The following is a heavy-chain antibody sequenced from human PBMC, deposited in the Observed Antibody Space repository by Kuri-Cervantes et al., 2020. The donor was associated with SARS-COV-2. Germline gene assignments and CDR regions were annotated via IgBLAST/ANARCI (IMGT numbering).Heavy chain of an antibody. J-gene: IGHJ4*02. V-gene: IGHV1-69*06. CDR2: IITAFGTA. CDR1: GYTFTGYY. D-gene: IGHD3-10*01. CDR3: AKELLWFGDLHGGYFDY. Sequence: GGSLRLSCKASGYTFTGYYMHWVRQTPGQGLEWMGGIITAFGTANYAQKFQDRVTLIADKSTSTVFMELSRLSSENTAVYYCAKELLWFGDLHGGYFDYWGQGTLVTVSS.